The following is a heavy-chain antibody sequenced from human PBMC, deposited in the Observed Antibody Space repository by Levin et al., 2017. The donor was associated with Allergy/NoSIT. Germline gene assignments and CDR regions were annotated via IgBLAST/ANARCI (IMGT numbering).Heavy chain of an antibody. J-gene: IGHJ4*02. D-gene: IGHD3-9*01. CDR3: ARQCYDILTGYYNFDY. V-gene: IGHV4-39*01. CDR1: GGSIRSSISY. CDR2: IYNSGST. Sequence: SPTLSLPCTVSGGSIRSSISYWGWIRQAPGKGLEWIGSIYNSGSTYYNPSLKSRVTTSVDTSKNQFSLKLSSVTAADTAVYCCARQCYDILTGYYNFDYWGQGTLVTVSS.